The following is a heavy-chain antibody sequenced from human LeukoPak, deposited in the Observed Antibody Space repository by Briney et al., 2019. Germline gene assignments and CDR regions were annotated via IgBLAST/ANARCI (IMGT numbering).Heavy chain of an antibody. D-gene: IGHD3-22*01. V-gene: IGHV4-34*01. CDR2: INHSGST. J-gene: IGHJ2*01. CDR1: GGSFSGYY. Sequence: KPSETLSLTCAVYGGSFSGYYWSWIRQSPGKGLEWIGKINHSGSTNYNPSLKSRVTISVDTSKNQFSLKLTSVTAADTAVYYCARLHDFSGYSFCINRDWYFDLWGRGTLVTVSS. CDR3: ARLHDFSGYSFCINRDWYFDL.